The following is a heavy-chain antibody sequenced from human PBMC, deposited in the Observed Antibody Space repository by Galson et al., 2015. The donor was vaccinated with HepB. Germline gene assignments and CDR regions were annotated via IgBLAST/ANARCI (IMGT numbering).Heavy chain of an antibody. D-gene: IGHD3-3*01. Sequence: SLRLSCAASGFTFSRHTMHWVRQAPGKGLEWVAVTSDDGSNKWYADSVKGRFTISRDNSKNTLYLQMNSLRAEDTAVYYCARALGMIQDFWGTSYPGYGMDGWGQGTTVTVSS. CDR2: TSDDGSNK. V-gene: IGHV3-30*04. CDR1: GFTFSRHT. CDR3: ARALGMIQDFWGTSYPGYGMDG. J-gene: IGHJ6*02.